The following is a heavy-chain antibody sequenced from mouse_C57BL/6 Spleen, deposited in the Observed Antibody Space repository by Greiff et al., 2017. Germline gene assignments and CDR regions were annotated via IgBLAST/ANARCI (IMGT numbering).Heavy chain of an antibody. J-gene: IGHJ4*01. CDR3: ARSGSSYVDAMDY. CDR1: GYAFSSYW. CDR2: IYPGDGDT. D-gene: IGHD1-1*01. V-gene: IGHV1-80*01. Sequence: QVQLKQSGAELVKPGASVKISCKASGYAFSSYWMNWVKQRPGKGLEWIGQIYPGDGDTNYNGKFKGKATLTADKSSSTAYMQLSSLTSEDSAVYFCARSGSSYVDAMDYWGQGTSVTVSS.